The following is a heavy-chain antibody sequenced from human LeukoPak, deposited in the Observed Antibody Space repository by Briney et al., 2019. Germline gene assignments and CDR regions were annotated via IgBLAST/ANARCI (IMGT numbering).Heavy chain of an antibody. Sequence: GGCLRLSCAASAFSLNAYNMNWVRQAPGKGLEWVSSISYTGTYIYYADSVKGRFTISRDNAQNSLYLQMNSLRAEDTAIYYCVRDRGTYRPIDYWGQGTLVTVS. D-gene: IGHD1-26*01. V-gene: IGHV3-21*04. CDR2: ISYTGTYI. CDR3: VRDRGTYRPIDY. CDR1: AFSLNAYN. J-gene: IGHJ4*02.